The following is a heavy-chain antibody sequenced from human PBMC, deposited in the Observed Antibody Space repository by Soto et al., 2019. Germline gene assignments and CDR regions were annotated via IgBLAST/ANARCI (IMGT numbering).Heavy chain of an antibody. CDR3: ARVCSGGSCYTETYYYYGMDV. J-gene: IGHJ6*02. D-gene: IGHD2-15*01. V-gene: IGHV3-13*01. CDR1: GFTFSSYD. CDR2: IGTAGDT. Sequence: GGSLRLSCAASGFTFSSYDMHWVRQATGKGLEWVSAIGTAGDTYYPGSVKGRFTISRENAKNSLYLQMNSLRAEDTAVYYCARVCSGGSCYTETYYYYGMDVWGQGTTVTVSS.